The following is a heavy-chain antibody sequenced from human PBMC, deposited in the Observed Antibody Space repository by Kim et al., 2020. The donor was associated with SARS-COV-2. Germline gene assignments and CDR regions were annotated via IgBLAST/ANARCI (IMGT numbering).Heavy chain of an antibody. Sequence: ASVKVSCKASGYSFTTYNMHWVRQAPGQKLEWMGWIHVGNGDTRSSQRFQGRVTITRDTPATTVYMELSSLRSEDTAVYYCARGIRFDSGSYFFVYWGQGTLVTVSS. D-gene: IGHD3-22*01. CDR1: GYSFTTYN. CDR2: IHVGNGDT. V-gene: IGHV1-3*01. CDR3: ARGIRFDSGSYFFVY. J-gene: IGHJ4*02.